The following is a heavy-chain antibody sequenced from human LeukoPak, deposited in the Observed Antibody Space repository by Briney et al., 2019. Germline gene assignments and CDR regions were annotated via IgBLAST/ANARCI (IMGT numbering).Heavy chain of an antibody. V-gene: IGHV3-9*01. CDR3: AKARSGWYHYHDAFDI. CDR1: GFRFDDYA. Sequence: PGRSLRLSCAASGFRFDDYAMHWVRQAPGKGLEWVSGISWNSGSIGYADSVKGRLTISRDNAKNSLYLQMNSLGAEDTALYYCAKARSGWYHYHDAFDIWGQGTMVTVSS. D-gene: IGHD6-19*01. J-gene: IGHJ3*02. CDR2: ISWNSGSI.